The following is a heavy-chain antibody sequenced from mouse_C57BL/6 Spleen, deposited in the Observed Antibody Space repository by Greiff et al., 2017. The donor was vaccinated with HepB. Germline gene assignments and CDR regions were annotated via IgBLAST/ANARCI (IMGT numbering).Heavy chain of an antibody. D-gene: IGHD2-1*01. V-gene: IGHV1-52*01. CDR3: ARAYGNYVGFDY. Sequence: VQLQQSGAELVRPGSSVKLSCKASGYTFTSYWMHWVKQRPIQGLEWIGNIDPSDSETHYNQKFKDKATLTVDKSSSTAYMQLSSLTSEDSAVYYCARAYGNYVGFDYWGQGTTLTVSS. J-gene: IGHJ2*01. CDR2: IDPSDSET. CDR1: GYTFTSYW.